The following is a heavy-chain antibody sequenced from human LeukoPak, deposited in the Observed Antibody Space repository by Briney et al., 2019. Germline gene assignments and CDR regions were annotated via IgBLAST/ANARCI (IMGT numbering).Heavy chain of an antibody. D-gene: IGHD3-22*01. CDR3: ARARNYYDSSGYYCY. V-gene: IGHV4-34*01. J-gene: IGHJ4*02. CDR2: INHSGST. CDR1: GGSFSGYY. Sequence: SETLSLTCAVYGGSFSGYYWGWIRQPPGKGLEWIGEINHSGSTNYNPSLKSRVTISVDTSKNQFSLKLSSVTAADTAVYYCARARNYYDSSGYYCYWGQGTLVTVSS.